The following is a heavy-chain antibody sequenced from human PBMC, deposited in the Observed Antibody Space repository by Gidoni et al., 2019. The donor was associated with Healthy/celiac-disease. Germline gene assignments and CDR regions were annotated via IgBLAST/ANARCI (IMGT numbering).Heavy chain of an antibody. CDR1: GGSISSGGYS. CDR2: IYHSGST. V-gene: IGHV4-30-2*01. D-gene: IGHD3-3*01. Sequence: QLQLQESGSGLVKPSQTLSLTCTVSGGSISSGGYSWSWIRQPPGKGLEWIGYIYHSGSTYYNPSLKSRVTISVDRSKNQFSLKLSSVTAADTAVYYCARGGAIFGVVIGNFDYWGQGTLVTVSS. J-gene: IGHJ4*02. CDR3: ARGGAIFGVVIGNFDY.